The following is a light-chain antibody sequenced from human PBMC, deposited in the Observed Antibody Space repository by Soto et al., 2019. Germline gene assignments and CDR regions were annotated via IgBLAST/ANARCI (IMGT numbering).Light chain of an antibody. CDR3: QLYGSSSIT. CDR2: GAS. Sequence: EIVLTQSPATLSLSPGERATLSCRTSQSVSSSFLAWYQHKPGQAPRLLIFGASNRAAGIPDRFSGNRSGTDFTLTIGRLEPEDFAVYYCQLYGSSSITFGQGPRLEIK. J-gene: IGKJ5*01. CDR1: QSVSSSF. V-gene: IGKV3-20*01.